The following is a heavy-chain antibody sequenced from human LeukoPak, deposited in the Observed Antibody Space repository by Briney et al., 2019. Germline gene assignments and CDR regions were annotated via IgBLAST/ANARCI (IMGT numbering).Heavy chain of an antibody. CDR2: IYSGGNT. V-gene: IGHV3-66*01. J-gene: IGHJ5*01. Sequence: GGSLRLSCAASGFTVSSSYMTWVRQAPGKGLEWVSIIYSGGNTYYAASVQGRFTISRDNSKNTLYLQMNSLRAEDTAVYHCASSREATSNWFVYWGQGTLVTVSS. CDR1: GFTVSSSY. CDR3: ASSREATSNWFVY. D-gene: IGHD2-2*01.